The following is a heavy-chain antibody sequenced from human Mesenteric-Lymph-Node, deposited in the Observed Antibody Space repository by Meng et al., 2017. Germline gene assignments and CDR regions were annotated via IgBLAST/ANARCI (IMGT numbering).Heavy chain of an antibody. V-gene: IGHV4-34*02. CDR3: ARGGATPMIIKY. CDR2: VYHNGVT. D-gene: IGHD3-10*01. J-gene: IGHJ4*02. CDR1: GGSLSGYY. Sequence: QVQLKQWGAEVLTPSETLSLTCAVYGGSLSGYYWSWIRQPPGKGLEWMGEVYHNGVTKYSPSLRSRVVISIDTSKNQFSLNLRSVSAADTAMYYCARGGATPMIIKYWGPGTLVTVSS.